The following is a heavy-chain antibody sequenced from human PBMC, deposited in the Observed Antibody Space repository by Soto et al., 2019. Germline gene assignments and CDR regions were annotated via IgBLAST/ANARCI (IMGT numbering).Heavy chain of an antibody. Sequence: QVQLVESGGGVVQPGRSLRLSCAASGFTFSSYGMHWVRQAPGKGLEWVAVISYDGSNKYYADSVKGRFTISRDNSKKTLYLQMNSLRAEDTAVYDCAKGRKWGYCTNGVCHDSDYYYYYGMDVWGQGTTVTVSS. CDR3: AKGRKWGYCTNGVCHDSDYYYYYGMDV. CDR2: ISYDGSNK. V-gene: IGHV3-30*18. CDR1: GFTFSSYG. D-gene: IGHD2-8*01. J-gene: IGHJ6*02.